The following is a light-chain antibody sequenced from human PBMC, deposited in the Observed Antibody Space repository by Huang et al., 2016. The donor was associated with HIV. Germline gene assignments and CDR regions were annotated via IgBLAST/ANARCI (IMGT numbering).Light chain of an antibody. CDR1: QSVVND. CDR3: QQYRDWPPYT. Sequence: EIVLTQSPATLSVSPGERATLSCRASQSVVNDLAWYQHRPGQAPRLLIYSASTRATGIPARVSGSGYGTDFMLIVSSLQSEDFALYYCQQYRDWPPYTFGQGTKLEIK. J-gene: IGKJ2*01. V-gene: IGKV3-15*01. CDR2: SAS.